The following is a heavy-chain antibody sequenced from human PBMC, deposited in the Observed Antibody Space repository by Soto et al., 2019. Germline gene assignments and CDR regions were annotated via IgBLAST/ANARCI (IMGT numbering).Heavy chain of an antibody. D-gene: IGHD6-13*01. J-gene: IGHJ4*02. V-gene: IGHV1-46*01. CDR3: ATDRVSRSWSDRDFDY. Sequence: ASVKVSCKASGYTFTSYYMHWLRQAPGQGLEWMGIINPSGGSTSYAQKFQGRVTMTRDTSTSTVYMELSSLRSEDTAVYYCATDRVSRSWSDRDFDYWGQGTLVNVSS. CDR2: INPSGGST. CDR1: GYTFTSYY.